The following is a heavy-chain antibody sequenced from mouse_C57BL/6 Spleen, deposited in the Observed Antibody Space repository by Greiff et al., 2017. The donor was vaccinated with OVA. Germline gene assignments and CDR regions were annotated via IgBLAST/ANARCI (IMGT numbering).Heavy chain of an antibody. Sequence: EVKLQESGPGLVKPSQSLSLTCSVTGYSITSGYYWNWIRQFPGNKLEWMGYISYDGSNNYNPSLKNRISITRDTSKNQFFLKLNSVTTEDTATYYCAREVDYYGSSYYAMDYWGQGTSVTVSS. D-gene: IGHD1-1*01. CDR1: GYSITSGYY. V-gene: IGHV3-6*01. CDR2: ISYDGSN. CDR3: AREVDYYGSSYYAMDY. J-gene: IGHJ4*01.